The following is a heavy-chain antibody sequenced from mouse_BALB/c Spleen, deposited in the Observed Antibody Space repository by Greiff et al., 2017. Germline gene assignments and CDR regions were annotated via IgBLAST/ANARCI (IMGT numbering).Heavy chain of an antibody. CDR2: IYPGDGDT. Sequence: VKLMESGAELVRPGSSVKISCKASGYAFSSYWLNWVKQRPGQGLEWIGQIYPGDGDTNYNGKFKGKATLTADKSSSTAYMQLSSLTSEDSAVYFCAREDFDYWGQGTTLTVSS. J-gene: IGHJ2*01. V-gene: IGHV1-80*01. CDR3: AREDFDY. CDR1: GYAFSSYW.